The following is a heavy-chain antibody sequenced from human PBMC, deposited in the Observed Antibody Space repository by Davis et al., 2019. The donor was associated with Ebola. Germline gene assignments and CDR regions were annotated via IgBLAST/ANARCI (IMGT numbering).Heavy chain of an antibody. CDR1: GFTFSSYW. CDR2: IKQDGSEK. J-gene: IGHJ3*02. D-gene: IGHD2-8*01. Sequence: PGGSLRLSCAASGFTFSSYWMSWVRQAPGKGLEWVANIKQDGSEKYYVDSVKGRFTISRDNAKNSLYLQMNSLRAEDTAVYYCARDLGYCTNGVCPPGSNDAFDIWGQGTMVTVSS. V-gene: IGHV3-7*01. CDR3: ARDLGYCTNGVCPPGSNDAFDI.